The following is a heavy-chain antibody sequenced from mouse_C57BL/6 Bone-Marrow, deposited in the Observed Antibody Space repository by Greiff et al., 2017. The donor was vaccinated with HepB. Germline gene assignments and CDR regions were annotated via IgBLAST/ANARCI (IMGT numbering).Heavy chain of an antibody. D-gene: IGHD1-1*01. CDR1: GFTFTDYY. V-gene: IGHV7-3*01. CDR2: IRNKANGYTT. CDR3: ARSYYGSSYVENYAMDY. Sequence: EVKLMESGGGLVQPGGSLSLSCAASGFTFTDYYMSWVRQPPGKALEWLGFIRNKANGYTTEYSASVKGRFTISRDNSQSILYLQMNALRAEDSATYYCARSYYGSSYVENYAMDYWGQGTSVTVSS. J-gene: IGHJ4*01.